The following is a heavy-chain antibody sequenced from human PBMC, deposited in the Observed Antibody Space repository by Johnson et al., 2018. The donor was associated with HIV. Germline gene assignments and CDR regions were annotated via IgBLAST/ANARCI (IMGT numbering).Heavy chain of an antibody. V-gene: IGHV3-15*01. D-gene: IGHD2-2*01. CDR3: SIDPIFLGYWYHSSP. CDR2: TKRQADGGTP. Sequence: VLLVESGGGLVKPGDSLRLSCTASGFRFSNAWMGWVRQAPGKGLEWRGRTKRQADGGTPAYAPPVTRRFSISSDDSKTTVYLQMNSLKTDDTAVYFCSIDPIFLGYWYHSSPWGQGTMVTVSS. J-gene: IGHJ3*01. CDR1: GFRFSNAW.